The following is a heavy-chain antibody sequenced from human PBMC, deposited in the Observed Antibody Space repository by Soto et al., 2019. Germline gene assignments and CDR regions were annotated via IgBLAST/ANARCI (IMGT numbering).Heavy chain of an antibody. CDR2: IDYNSNYI. D-gene: IGHD2-8*01. J-gene: IGHJ4*02. CDR3: AREGSCANYVCLPDY. CDR1: GFSFTFSS. Sequence: VQLVESGGGLVKPGESLRLSCAASGFSFTFSSMAWVRQAPGKGLEWVSSIDYNSNYIFYAESVRGRFTISRDNARNSLYLQMHSLRVEDTAVYYCAREGSCANYVCLPDYWGQGTLVTVSS. V-gene: IGHV3-21*01.